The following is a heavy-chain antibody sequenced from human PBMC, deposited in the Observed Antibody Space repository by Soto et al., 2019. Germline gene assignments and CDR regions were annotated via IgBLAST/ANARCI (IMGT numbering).Heavy chain of an antibody. D-gene: IGHD2-15*01. CDR3: AREVAATRSWFDP. V-gene: IGHV1-69*13. Sequence: SVKVSCKASGGTFSSYAISWVRQAPGQGLEWMGGIIPIFGTANYAQKFQGRVTITADESTSTAYMELSSLRSEDTAVYYCAREVAATRSWFDPWGQGTLVTVSS. J-gene: IGHJ5*02. CDR1: GGTFSSYA. CDR2: IIPIFGTA.